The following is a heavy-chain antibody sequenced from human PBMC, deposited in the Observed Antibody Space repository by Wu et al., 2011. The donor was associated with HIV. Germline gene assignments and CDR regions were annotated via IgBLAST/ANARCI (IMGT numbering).Heavy chain of an antibody. V-gene: IGHV1-69*14. CDR2: LIPLFGAT. Sequence: QVQLVQSGAEVKKPGSSVKVSCKTSGGSFSRYSFSWVRQAPGQGLEWMGGLIPLFGATDYAQKFQGRITISADTSTTTVYMDLSSLRSEDTAVYYCVRPYCSGGSCYFEYFQYWGQGTLVTVSS. CDR3: VRPYCSGGSCYFEYFQY. J-gene: IGHJ1*01. CDR1: GGSFSRYS. D-gene: IGHD2-15*01.